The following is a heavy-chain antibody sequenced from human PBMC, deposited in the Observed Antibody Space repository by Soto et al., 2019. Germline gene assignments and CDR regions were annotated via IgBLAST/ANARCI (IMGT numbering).Heavy chain of an antibody. J-gene: IGHJ2*01. CDR1: GYTFTSYG. CDR3: ARGGSLYWYFDL. V-gene: IGHV1-3*01. Sequence: ASVKVSGRASGYTFTSYGMHWVRQAPGQRLEWMGWINAGNGNTKYSQKFQGRVTITRDTSASTAYMELSSLRSEDTAVYYCARGGSLYWYFDLWGRGTLVTVSS. D-gene: IGHD1-26*01. CDR2: INAGNGNT.